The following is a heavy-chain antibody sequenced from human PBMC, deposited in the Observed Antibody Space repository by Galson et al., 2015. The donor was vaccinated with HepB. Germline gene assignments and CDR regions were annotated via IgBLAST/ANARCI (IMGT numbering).Heavy chain of an antibody. J-gene: IGHJ4*02. CDR3: ARGNRITIFGVVQPLPFDY. CDR1: GYTFTGYY. V-gene: IGHV1-2*04. Sequence: SCKASGYTFTGYYMHWVRQAPGQGLEWMGWINPNSGGTNYAQKFQGWVTMTRDTSISTAYMELSRLRSDDTAVYYCARGNRITIFGVVQPLPFDYWGQGTLVTVSS. D-gene: IGHD3-3*01. CDR2: INPNSGGT.